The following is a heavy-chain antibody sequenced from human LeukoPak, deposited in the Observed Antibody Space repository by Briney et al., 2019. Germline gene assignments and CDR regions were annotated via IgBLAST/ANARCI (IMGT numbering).Heavy chain of an antibody. D-gene: IGHD1-7*01. J-gene: IGHJ4*02. Sequence: GGSLRLSCAASGFTFSSYWMHWVRQAPGKGLVWVSVIYSGGSTYYADSVKGRFTISRDNSKNTLYLQMNSLRAEDTAVYYCASILGITGTTRDYWGQGTLVTVSS. CDR2: IYSGGST. CDR3: ASILGITGTTRDY. CDR1: GFTFSSYW. V-gene: IGHV3-53*01.